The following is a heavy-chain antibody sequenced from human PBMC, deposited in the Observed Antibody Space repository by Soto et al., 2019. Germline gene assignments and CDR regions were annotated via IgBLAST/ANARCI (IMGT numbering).Heavy chain of an antibody. CDR3: ARGMGSSTSCYA. CDR1: GFTFSSYS. Sequence: EVQLVESGGGLVKPGGSLRLSCAASGFTFSSYSMNWVRQAPGKGLEWVSSISSSSSYIYYADSVKGRFTISRDNAKNSLYLQMNSLRAEDTAVYYCARGMGSSTSCYAWGQGTLVTVSS. CDR2: ISSSSSYI. V-gene: IGHV3-21*01. D-gene: IGHD2-2*01. J-gene: IGHJ4*02.